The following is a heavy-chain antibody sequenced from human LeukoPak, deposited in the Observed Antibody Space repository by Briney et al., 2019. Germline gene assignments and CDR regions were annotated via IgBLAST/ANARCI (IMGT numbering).Heavy chain of an antibody. Sequence: PGGSLRLSCAASGITFSSCAMSWVRQAPGKGLEWVSSISGNGGTTYYADSVKGRFTISRDNSKNTLYLQMNSLRVEDTAIYYCAFRLEWLRNWGQGTLVTVSS. CDR1: GITFSSCA. V-gene: IGHV3-23*01. CDR3: AFRLEWLRN. J-gene: IGHJ4*02. CDR2: ISGNGGTT. D-gene: IGHD3-3*01.